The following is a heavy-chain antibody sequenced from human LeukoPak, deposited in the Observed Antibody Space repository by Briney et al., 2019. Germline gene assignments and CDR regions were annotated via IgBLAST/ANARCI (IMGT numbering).Heavy chain of an antibody. Sequence: GGSLRLSCAASGFTFDDYSMHWVRQAPGKGLEWVSGISWNSGSIVYADSVKGRFTISRDSAKTSLYLQMNSLRPEDMAFYYCAKGQTYGSTSPLDYWGQGTLVTVSS. J-gene: IGHJ4*02. CDR2: ISWNSGSI. CDR1: GFTFDDYS. CDR3: AKGQTYGSTSPLDY. D-gene: IGHD6-13*01. V-gene: IGHV3-9*03.